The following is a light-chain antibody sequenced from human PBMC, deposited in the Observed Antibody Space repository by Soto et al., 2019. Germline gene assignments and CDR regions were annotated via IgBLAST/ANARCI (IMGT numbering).Light chain of an antibody. CDR1: SSDVGGYNF. CDR3: SSYTSSNTLV. CDR2: EVN. Sequence: QSALTQPASVSGSPGQSITISCTGTSSDVGGYNFVSWYQQHPGKAPKLMIYEVNKRPSGVSNRFSGSKSGNTASLTISGLQAEDEADYYCSSYTSSNTLVFGGGTKVTVL. V-gene: IGLV2-14*01. J-gene: IGLJ3*02.